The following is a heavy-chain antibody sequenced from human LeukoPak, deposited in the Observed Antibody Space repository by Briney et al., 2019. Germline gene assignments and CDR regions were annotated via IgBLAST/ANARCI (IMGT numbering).Heavy chain of an antibody. J-gene: IGHJ6*03. V-gene: IGHV1-2*02. CDR3: ARDRAILLWFGETSFMDV. CDR2: INPNSGGT. Sequence: ASVKVSCKASGYTFTGYYMHWVRQAPGQGLEWMGWINPNSGGTNYAQKFQGRVTMTRDTSISTAYMELSRLRSDDTAVYYCARDRAILLWFGETSFMDVWGKGTTVTVSS. D-gene: IGHD3-10*01. CDR1: GYTFTGYY.